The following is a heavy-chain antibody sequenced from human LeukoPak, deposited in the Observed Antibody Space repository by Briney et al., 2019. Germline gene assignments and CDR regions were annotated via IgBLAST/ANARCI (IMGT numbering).Heavy chain of an antibody. J-gene: IGHJ5*02. D-gene: IGHD6-13*01. CDR1: GGSISSYY. CDR2: IYTSGST. V-gene: IGHV4-4*07. CDR3: ARDWWQQLALRFDP. Sequence: SETLSLTCTVSGGSISSYYWSWIRQPAGKGLEWIGRIYTSGSTNYNPSLKSRVTMSVDTSKNQFSLKLSSVTAADTAVYYCARDWWQQLALRFDPWGQGTLVTVSS.